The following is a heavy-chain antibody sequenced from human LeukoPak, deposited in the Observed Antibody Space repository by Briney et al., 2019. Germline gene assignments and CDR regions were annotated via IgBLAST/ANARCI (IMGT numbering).Heavy chain of an antibody. D-gene: IGHD5-12*01. V-gene: IGHV3-48*03. J-gene: IGHJ4*02. CDR2: ILNSGTTT. Sequence: GGSLRLSCAASGFTFSSYEMNWVRQAPGKGLEWVSYILNSGTTTYYADSVKGRFTISRDNSKNTVYLQMNSLRVEDTAVYYCAKDRGYDWSPDYWGQGTLVTVSS. CDR1: GFTFSSYE. CDR3: AKDRGYDWSPDY.